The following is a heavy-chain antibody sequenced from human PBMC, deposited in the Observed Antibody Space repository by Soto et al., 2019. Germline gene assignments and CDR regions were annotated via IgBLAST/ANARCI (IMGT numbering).Heavy chain of an antibody. CDR3: ATGYSSSWFDY. CDR1: GYTFTSYD. Sequence: QVQLVQSGAEVKKPGASVKVYCKASGYTFTSYDNNWVRQATGQGHERMGWMNPNSGNTGYAQKFQGRVHMTRNTSINTAYMELSSLRSEYTAVYYCATGYSSSWFDYFGQGTLVTVSS. CDR2: MNPNSGNT. D-gene: IGHD6-13*01. J-gene: IGHJ4*02. V-gene: IGHV1-8*01.